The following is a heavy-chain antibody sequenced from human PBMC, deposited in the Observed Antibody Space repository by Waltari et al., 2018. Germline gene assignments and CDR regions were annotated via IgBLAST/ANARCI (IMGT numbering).Heavy chain of an antibody. D-gene: IGHD1-26*01. CDR1: GYTFDDYY. V-gene: IGHV1-2*04. CDR3: AKSATRVEAIIGTHRFDP. J-gene: IGHJ5*01. CDR2: INPNSGVT. Sequence: QVQLVQSGAEVKKPGASVKVSCEASGYTFDDYYLHWVRQAPGQGLEWMGWINPNSGVTFYAKKFQGWVTITRDTSISTAYMELHSLKSDDTAVYYCAKSATRVEAIIGTHRFDPWGQGTLVTVSS.